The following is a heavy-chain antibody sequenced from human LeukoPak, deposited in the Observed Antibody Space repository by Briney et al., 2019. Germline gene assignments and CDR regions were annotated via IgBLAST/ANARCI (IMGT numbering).Heavy chain of an antibody. J-gene: IGHJ4*02. D-gene: IGHD3-22*01. CDR1: GFTFSSYG. V-gene: IGHV3-23*01. Sequence: GGSLRLSCAASGFTFSSYGMNWVRQAPGKGLEGVSGISGSGGSTYYADSVKGRFTVSRDNSKNTLYLQMHSLRAEDTAAYYCAEGDGYYRTFDYWGQGTLVTVSS. CDR3: AEGDGYYRTFDY. CDR2: ISGSGGST.